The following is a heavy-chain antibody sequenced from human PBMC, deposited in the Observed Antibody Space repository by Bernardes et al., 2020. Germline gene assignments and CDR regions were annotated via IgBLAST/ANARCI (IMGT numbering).Heavy chain of an antibody. CDR2: IKSKTDGGTT. D-gene: IGHD2-2*01. V-gene: IGHV3-15*07. CDR1: GFTFSNAW. CDR3: TTDRRVRIVVVPGQEDAFDI. Sequence: GGSLRLSCAASGFTFSNAWMNWVRQAPGKGLEWVGRIKSKTDGGTTDYAAPVKGRFTISRDDSKNTLYLQMNSLKTEDTAVYYCTTDRRVRIVVVPGQEDAFDIWGQGTMVTVSS. J-gene: IGHJ3*02.